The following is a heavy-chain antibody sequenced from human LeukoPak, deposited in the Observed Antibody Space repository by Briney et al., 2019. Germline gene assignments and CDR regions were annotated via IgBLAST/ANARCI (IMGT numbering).Heavy chain of an antibody. CDR2: INPSGGST. CDR3: ARHRITMVRGVISPLAPDY. Sequence: ASVTVSCKASGYTFTSYYMHWVRQAPGQGLEWMGIINPSGGSTSYAQKFQGRVTMTRDTSTSTVYMELSSLRSEDTAVYYCARHRITMVRGVISPLAPDYWGQGTLVTVSS. D-gene: IGHD3-10*01. CDR1: GYTFTSYY. V-gene: IGHV1-46*01. J-gene: IGHJ4*02.